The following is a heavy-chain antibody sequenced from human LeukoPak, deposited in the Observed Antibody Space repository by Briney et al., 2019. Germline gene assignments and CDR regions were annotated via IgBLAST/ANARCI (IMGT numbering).Heavy chain of an antibody. CDR2: INPSGGST. D-gene: IGHD3-9*01. V-gene: IGHV1-46*01. CDR3: ARDGVLRYFDWLFPYYMDV. Sequence: ASVKVSCKASGYTFTSYYMRWVRQAPGQGLEWMGIINPSGGSTSYAQKFQGRVTMTRDMSTSTVYMELSSLRSEDTAVYYCARDGVLRYFDWLFPYYMDVWGKGTTVTISS. CDR1: GYTFTSYY. J-gene: IGHJ6*03.